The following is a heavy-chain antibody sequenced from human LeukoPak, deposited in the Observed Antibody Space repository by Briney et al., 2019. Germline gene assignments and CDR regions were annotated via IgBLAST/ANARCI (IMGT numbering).Heavy chain of an antibody. V-gene: IGHV4-39*01. CDR1: GGSISSSSYY. CDR2: IYYSGST. Sequence: SETLSLTCTVSGGSISSSSYYWGWIRQPPEKGLEWIGSIYYSGSTYYNPSLKSRVTIPVDTSKNQFSLKLSSVTAADTAVYYCARRSIAAAGNGFDPWGQGTLVTVSS. D-gene: IGHD6-13*01. J-gene: IGHJ5*02. CDR3: ARRSIAAAGNGFDP.